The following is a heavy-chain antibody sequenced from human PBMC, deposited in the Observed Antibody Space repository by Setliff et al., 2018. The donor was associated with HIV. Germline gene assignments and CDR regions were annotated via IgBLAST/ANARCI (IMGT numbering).Heavy chain of an antibody. D-gene: IGHD6-13*01. CDR2: ISSSSSYI. V-gene: IGHV3-21*01. Sequence: GGSLRLSCSASKITFSTCSMNWVRQSPGKGLEWVSSISSSSSYIHYADSVKGRFTISRDNAKNSLYLQMNSLRAEDTAVYYCAREPSAAGPEYFQHWGQGTLVTVSS. CDR1: KITFSTCS. CDR3: AREPSAAGPEYFQH. J-gene: IGHJ1*01.